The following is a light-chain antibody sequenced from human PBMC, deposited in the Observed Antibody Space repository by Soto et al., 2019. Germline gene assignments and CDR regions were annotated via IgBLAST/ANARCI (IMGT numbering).Light chain of an antibody. J-gene: IGLJ2*01. CDR1: SSDVGGYNY. CDR2: EGD. V-gene: IGLV2-23*01. Sequence: QSALTQPASVSGSPGQSITLSCTGTSSDVGGYNYVSWYQQHPGKAPKLMIYEGDKRPSGVSNRFSGSKSGNTASLTISGLQAEDEADYYCCSYARGSTLVFGGGTKLTVL. CDR3: CSYARGSTLV.